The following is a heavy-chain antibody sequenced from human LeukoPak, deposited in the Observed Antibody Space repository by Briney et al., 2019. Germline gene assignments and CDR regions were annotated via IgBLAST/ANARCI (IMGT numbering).Heavy chain of an antibody. Sequence: GGSLRLSCAASGFTFSSYVMSWVRQAPGKGLEWVSSISNSGGSTYYADSVKGRFTISRDNSKNTLYLQMNSLRAEDTAVYYCAKEGYYDSSGYAKFDYWGQGTLVTVSS. J-gene: IGHJ4*02. CDR2: ISNSGGST. CDR3: AKEGYYDSSGYAKFDY. V-gene: IGHV3-23*01. CDR1: GFTFSSYV. D-gene: IGHD3-22*01.